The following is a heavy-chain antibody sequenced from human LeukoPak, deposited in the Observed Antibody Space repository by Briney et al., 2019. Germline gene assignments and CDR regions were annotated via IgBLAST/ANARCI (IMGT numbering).Heavy chain of an antibody. CDR2: IKHSGST. V-gene: IGHV4-39*07. D-gene: IGHD1-26*01. CDR1: GGSISSGGYY. CDR3: ARGRSGSDY. Sequence: PSETLSLTCTVSGGSISSGGYYWSWIRQPPGKGLEWIGEIKHSGSTNYNPSLKSRVTISVDTSKNQFSLKLSSVTAADTAVYYCARGRSGSDYWGQGTLVTVSS. J-gene: IGHJ4*02.